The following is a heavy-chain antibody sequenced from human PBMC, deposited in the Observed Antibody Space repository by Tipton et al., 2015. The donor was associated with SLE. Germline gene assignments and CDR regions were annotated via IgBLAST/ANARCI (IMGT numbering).Heavy chain of an antibody. D-gene: IGHD6-6*01. CDR1: GFTFDDYA. V-gene: IGHV3-9*01. J-gene: IGHJ3*02. CDR2: ISWNSGSI. Sequence: SLRLSCAASGFTFDDYAMHWVRQAPGKGLEWVSGISWNSGSIGYADSVKGRFTISRDNAKNSLYLQMNSLRAEDTAVYYCAREPSSLDAFDIWGQGTMVTVSS. CDR3: AREPSSLDAFDI.